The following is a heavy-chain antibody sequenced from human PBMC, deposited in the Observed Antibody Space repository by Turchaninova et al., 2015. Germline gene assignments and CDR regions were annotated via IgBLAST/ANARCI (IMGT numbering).Heavy chain of an antibody. V-gene: IGHV3-74*01. Sequence: EVQLGEYGGGLVKPGGSLGLSLAAAGITFSTYWMHWVRQAPGKGLVWVSRINSDGSSTSYADSVKGRFTISRDNAKNTLYLQMNSLRADDTAVYYCAGEMATSYDAFDIWGQGTMVTVSS. CDR2: INSDGSST. CDR1: GITFSTYW. J-gene: IGHJ3*02. CDR3: AGEMATSYDAFDI. D-gene: IGHD5-24*01.